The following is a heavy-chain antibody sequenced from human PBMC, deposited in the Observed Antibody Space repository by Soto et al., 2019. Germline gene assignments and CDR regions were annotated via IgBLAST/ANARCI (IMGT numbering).Heavy chain of an antibody. V-gene: IGHV1-2*04. Sequence: QVQLVQSGAEVKKPGASVKVSCKASGYTFTGYYMHWVRQAPGQGLEWMGWINPNSGGTNYAQKFQGWVTMTRDTSISTAYMELSRLRSDYTAVYYCARADCSSTSCHFDYWGQGTLVTVSS. CDR2: INPNSGGT. J-gene: IGHJ4*02. D-gene: IGHD2-2*01. CDR3: ARADCSSTSCHFDY. CDR1: GYTFTGYY.